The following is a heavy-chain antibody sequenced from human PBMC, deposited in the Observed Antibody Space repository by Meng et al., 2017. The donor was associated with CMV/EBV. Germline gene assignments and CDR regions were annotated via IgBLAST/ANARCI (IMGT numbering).Heavy chain of an antibody. Sequence: GESLKISCAASGFTFSNFAMNWVRQAPGKGLEWVSYISSSGSTIYYADSVKGRFTISRDNAKNSLYLQMNSLRAEDTAVYYCARGSSMIVVVNFDYWGQGTLVTVSS. CDR2: ISSSGSTI. D-gene: IGHD3-22*01. CDR1: GFTFSNFA. J-gene: IGHJ4*02. V-gene: IGHV3-48*04. CDR3: ARGSSMIVVVNFDY.